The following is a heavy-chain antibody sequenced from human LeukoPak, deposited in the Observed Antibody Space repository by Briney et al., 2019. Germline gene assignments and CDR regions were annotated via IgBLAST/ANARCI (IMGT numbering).Heavy chain of an antibody. V-gene: IGHV3-23*01. CDR1: GFTFSNYA. CDR2: ISGSGGTT. J-gene: IGHJ4*02. CDR3: AKVTAAAGTVDY. D-gene: IGHD6-13*01. Sequence: PGGSLRLSCAASGFTFSNYAMSWDRQAPGKGLEWVSAISGSGGTTYYADSVRGRFSISRDNSDNTLFLQMNSLSAEDTAVYYCAKVTAAAGTVDYWGQGTLVTVSS.